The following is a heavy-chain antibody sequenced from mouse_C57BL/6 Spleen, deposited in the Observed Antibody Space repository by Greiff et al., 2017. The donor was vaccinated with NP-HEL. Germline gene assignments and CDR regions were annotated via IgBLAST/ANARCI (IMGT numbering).Heavy chain of an antibody. CDR2: ISYDGSN. Sequence: VQLQQSGPGLVKPSQSLSLTCSVTGYSITSGYYWNWIRQFPGNKLEWMGYISYDGSNNYNPSLKNRISITRDTSKNQFFLKLNSVTTEDTATYYCAREVLRYPGYYFDYWGQGTTLTVSS. CDR1: GYSITSGYY. CDR3: AREVLRYPGYYFDY. V-gene: IGHV3-6*01. D-gene: IGHD1-1*01. J-gene: IGHJ2*01.